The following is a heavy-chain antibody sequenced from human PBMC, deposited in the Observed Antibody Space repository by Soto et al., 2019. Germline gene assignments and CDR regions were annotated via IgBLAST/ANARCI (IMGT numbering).Heavy chain of an antibody. CDR3: AREAPLGYSGSNDY. V-gene: IGHV1-69*06. Sequence: QVQLVQSGAEVKKPGSSVKVSCKASGGTFSSYAISWVRQAPGQGLEWMGGIIPIFGTANYAQKFQGRVTITADKSTSTADIELSSLRSEDTAVYYCAREAPLGYSGSNDYWGQGTLVTVSS. CDR1: GGTFSSYA. D-gene: IGHD1-26*01. CDR2: IIPIFGTA. J-gene: IGHJ4*02.